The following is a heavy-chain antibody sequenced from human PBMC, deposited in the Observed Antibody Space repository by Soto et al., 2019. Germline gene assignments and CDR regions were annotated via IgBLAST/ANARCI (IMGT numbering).Heavy chain of an antibody. Sequence: QVQLVESGGGVVQPGRSLRLSCAASGFTFSSYAMHWVRQAPSKGLEWVAVISYDGSNKYYADSVKGRFTISRDNSKNTLYLQMNSLRAEDTAVYYCARGLRSDTAILDYWGQGTLVTVSS. CDR2: ISYDGSNK. CDR1: GFTFSSYA. V-gene: IGHV3-30-3*01. CDR3: ARGLRSDTAILDY. D-gene: IGHD5-18*01. J-gene: IGHJ4*02.